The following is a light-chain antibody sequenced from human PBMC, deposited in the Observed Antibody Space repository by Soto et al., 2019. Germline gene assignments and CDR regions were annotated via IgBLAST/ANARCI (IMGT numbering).Light chain of an antibody. CDR1: QSLLHSNGYNY. J-gene: IGKJ1*01. CDR3: MQALQTPWT. Sequence: DIGMTQSPLSLPVTPGEPASISCRSSQSLLHSNGYNYLDWYLQKPGQPPQLLIYLGSNRASGVPDRFSGSGSGTDFTLKISRVEAEDVGVYYCMQALQTPWTFGQGTKVEIK. V-gene: IGKV2-28*01. CDR2: LGS.